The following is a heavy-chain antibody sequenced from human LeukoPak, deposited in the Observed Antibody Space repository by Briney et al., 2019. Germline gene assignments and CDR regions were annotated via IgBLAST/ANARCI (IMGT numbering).Heavy chain of an antibody. CDR3: AKVRWIGDLPFDY. CDR1: GFTFDDYG. Sequence: PGGSLRLSCAASGFTFDDYGMSWVRQAPGKGLEWVSAISDSGGRTYYADSVKGRFTISRDNSKNTLYLQMNSLRAEDTAVYYCAKVRWIGDLPFDYWGQGTLVTVSS. V-gene: IGHV3-23*01. D-gene: IGHD4-23*01. J-gene: IGHJ4*02. CDR2: ISDSGGRT.